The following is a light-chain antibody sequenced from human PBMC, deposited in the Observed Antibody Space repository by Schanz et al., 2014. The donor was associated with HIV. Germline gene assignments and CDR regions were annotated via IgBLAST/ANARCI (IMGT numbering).Light chain of an antibody. Sequence: EIVLTQSPGTLSLSPGERAALSCRASQSVTSNLLAWYQQKPGQAPRLLIYGASSRATGIPDRFSGTGSGTDFTLTISSLEPEDFAVYYCQYFGNSGGTFGGGTKVEIK. J-gene: IGKJ4*01. CDR1: QSVTSNL. CDR3: QYFGNSGGT. CDR2: GAS. V-gene: IGKV3-20*01.